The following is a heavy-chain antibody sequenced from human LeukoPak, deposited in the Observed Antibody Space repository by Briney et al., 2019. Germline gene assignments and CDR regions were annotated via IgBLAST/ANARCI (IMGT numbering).Heavy chain of an antibody. J-gene: IGHJ4*02. CDR3: ARHRITIFGVVYPGVDY. CDR2: IYYSGSS. V-gene: IGHV4-39*01. CDR1: GGSISSSSYY. Sequence: SETLSLTCTVSGGSISSSSYYWGWIRQPPGKGLEWIGSIYYSGSSYYNPSLKSRVTISVDMSKNQFSLKLRSVTAADTTMYYCARHRITIFGVVYPGVDYWGQGTLVTVSS. D-gene: IGHD3-3*01.